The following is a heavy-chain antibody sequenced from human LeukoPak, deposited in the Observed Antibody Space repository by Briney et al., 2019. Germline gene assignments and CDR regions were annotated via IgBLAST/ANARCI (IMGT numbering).Heavy chain of an antibody. CDR3: ARDRGINWFDP. Sequence: PGGSLRLSCAASGFTFDDYAMHWVRQAPGKGLEWVSLISGDGGSTYYADSVKGRFTISRDNSKNSLYLQMDCLRAEDTAVYYCARDRGINWFDPWGRGTLVAVSS. CDR1: GFTFDDYA. J-gene: IGHJ5*02. CDR2: ISGDGGST. D-gene: IGHD3-16*01. V-gene: IGHV3-43*02.